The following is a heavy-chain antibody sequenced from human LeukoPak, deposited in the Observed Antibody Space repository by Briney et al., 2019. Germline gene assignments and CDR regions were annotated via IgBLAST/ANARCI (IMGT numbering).Heavy chain of an antibody. CDR2: ISGTGGTT. D-gene: IGHD1-26*01. J-gene: IGHJ3*02. V-gene: IGHV3-23*01. Sequence: GGSLRLSCAASGFIFNSYAMSWVRQAPGKGLEWVSTISGTGGTTYFAASVKGRFPISRDNSKNTLYLQMNSLRVEDTAIYYCAKARSGSYTVDAFDIWGQGTMVTVSS. CDR1: GFIFNSYA. CDR3: AKARSGSYTVDAFDI.